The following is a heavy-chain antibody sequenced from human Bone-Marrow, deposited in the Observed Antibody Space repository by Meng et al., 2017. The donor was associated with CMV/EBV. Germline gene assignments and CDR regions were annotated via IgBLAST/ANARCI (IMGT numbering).Heavy chain of an antibody. Sequence: GGSLRLSCAASGSTFSSYAMTWVRQAPGKGLEWVSTIGGSGGSTYHADSVKGRFTISRDNPKNTLYLQMNSLRAEDTAVYYCARGVRYCSSTSCLWFDYWGQGTLVTVSS. J-gene: IGHJ4*02. V-gene: IGHV3-23*01. CDR3: ARGVRYCSSTSCLWFDY. D-gene: IGHD2-2*01. CDR1: GSTFSSYA. CDR2: IGGSGGST.